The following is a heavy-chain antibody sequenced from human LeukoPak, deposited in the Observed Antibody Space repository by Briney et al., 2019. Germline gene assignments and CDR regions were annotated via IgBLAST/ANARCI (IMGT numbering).Heavy chain of an antibody. CDR1: GFTFNSYW. D-gene: IGHD1-7*01. Sequence: PGGSLRLSCAASGFTFNSYWMAWVRQAPGKGLEWVANIKQDGNKKYYVDSVKGRFTISRDNAKDSLYLQMNSLRVEDTAVYYCATDGDYDWIYRSGFDSWGQGTLVTVSS. CDR2: IKQDGNKK. CDR3: ATDGDYDWIYRSGFDS. J-gene: IGHJ4*02. V-gene: IGHV3-7*01.